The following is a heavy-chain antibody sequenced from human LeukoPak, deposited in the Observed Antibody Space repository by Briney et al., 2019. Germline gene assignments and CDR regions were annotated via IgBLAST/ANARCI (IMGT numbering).Heavy chain of an antibody. J-gene: IGHJ4*02. CDR2: ICYSSSAI. CDR1: GFTFSTYS. CDR3: ARDSYGSSGYYYVSDY. D-gene: IGHD3-22*01. Sequence: PGGSLRLSCAASGFTFSTYSMNWVRQAPGKGLEWVSYICYSSSAIYYADLVKGRFTISRDNAKNSLYLRINMLRDEDTAVYYCARDSYGSSGYYYVSDYWGQGTLATVSS. V-gene: IGHV3-48*02.